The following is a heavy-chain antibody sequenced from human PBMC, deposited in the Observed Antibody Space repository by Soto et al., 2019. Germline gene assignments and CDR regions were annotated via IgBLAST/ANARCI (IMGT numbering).Heavy chain of an antibody. J-gene: IGHJ5*02. CDR2: ISSSSSTI. CDR3: ARHPERIAQIGWFDP. CDR1: GFTFSSYS. Sequence: GGFLRLSCAASGFTFSSYSMNWVRQAPGKGLEWVSYISSSSSTIYYADSVKGRFTISRDNAKNSLYLQMNSLRAEETAVYYCARHPERIAQIGWFDPWGQGTLVTVSS. D-gene: IGHD6-13*01. V-gene: IGHV3-48*01.